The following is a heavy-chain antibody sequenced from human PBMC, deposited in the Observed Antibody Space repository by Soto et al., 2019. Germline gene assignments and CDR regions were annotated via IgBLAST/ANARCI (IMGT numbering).Heavy chain of an antibody. CDR2: IYYSGST. CDR1: GGSGVGLGCC. V-gene: IGHV4-61*08. CDR3: ARAPLGPGSSWSHYYYYGMDV. Sequence: SVLKPLRRTVAGGSGVGLGCCRSSYRQPPGKGLEWIRYIYYSGSTNYNHSLKSRVTLSVDTSKNQFSLKLSSVTAADTAMYYRARAPLGPGSSWSHYYYYGMDVWGQGTTVTLSS. J-gene: IGHJ6*02. D-gene: IGHD6-13*01.